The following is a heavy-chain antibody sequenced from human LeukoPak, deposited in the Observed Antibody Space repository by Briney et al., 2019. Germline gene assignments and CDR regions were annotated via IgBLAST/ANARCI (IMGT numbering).Heavy chain of an antibody. CDR2: INWNGGST. CDR3: ARSQYYSRNAFDI. J-gene: IGHJ3*02. V-gene: IGHV3-20*04. CDR1: GFTFDDYG. D-gene: IGHD3-10*01. Sequence: GGSLRLSCAASGFTFDDYGMSWVRQTPGKGLEWVSGINWNGGSTGYADSVKGRFTISRDNAKNSLYLQMNSLRAEDTAVYYCARSQYYSRNAFDIWGQGTMVTVSS.